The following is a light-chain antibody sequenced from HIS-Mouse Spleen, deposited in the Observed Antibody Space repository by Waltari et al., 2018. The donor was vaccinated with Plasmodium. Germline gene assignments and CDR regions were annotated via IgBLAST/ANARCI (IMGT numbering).Light chain of an antibody. CDR2: SNN. V-gene: IGLV1-44*01. CDR3: AAWDDSLNGRV. CDR1: SPNIGSNT. J-gene: IGLJ3*02. Sequence: QSVLTQPPSASGPPGQRVTISCSGSSPNIGSNTLTWYQQPPGTAPKLLIYSNNQRPSGVPDRFSGSKSGTSASLAISGLQSEDEADYYCAAWDDSLNGRVFGGGTKLTVL.